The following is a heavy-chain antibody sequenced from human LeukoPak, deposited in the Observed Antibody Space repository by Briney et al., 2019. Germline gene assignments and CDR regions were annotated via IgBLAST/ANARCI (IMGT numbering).Heavy chain of an antibody. CDR1: GGSISSSSYY. CDR3: ARVKYYYDSSGYSTTHYFDY. J-gene: IGHJ4*02. V-gene: IGHV4-39*07. CDR2: IYYSGST. Sequence: SGTLSLTCTVSGGSISSSSYYWGWIRQPPGKGLEWIGSIYYSGSTYYNPSLKSRVTISVDTSKNQFSLKLSSVTAADTAVYYCARVKYYYDSSGYSTTHYFDYWGQGTLVTVSS. D-gene: IGHD3-22*01.